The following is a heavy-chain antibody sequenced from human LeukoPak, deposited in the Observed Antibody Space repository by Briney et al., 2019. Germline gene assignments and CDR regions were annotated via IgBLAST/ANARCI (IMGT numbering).Heavy chain of an antibody. J-gene: IGHJ3*02. Sequence: KDGESLEISWSGSGYIFTSYWIGLVRQVPGKGAGGVGSIYPGDSYTRYSVSFQGQVTISADKSISTAYLQWSSLKASDTAMYYCARHTMVRVPLDAFDIWGQGTMVTVSS. CDR3: ARHTMVRVPLDAFDI. CDR2: IYPGDSYT. D-gene: IGHD3-10*01. V-gene: IGHV5-51*01. CDR1: GYIFTSYW.